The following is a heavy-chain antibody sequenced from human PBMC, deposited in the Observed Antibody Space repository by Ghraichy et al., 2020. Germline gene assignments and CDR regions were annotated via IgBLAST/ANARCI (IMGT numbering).Heavy chain of an antibody. D-gene: IGHD3-16*01. J-gene: IGHJ5*02. V-gene: IGHV3-33*01. CDR2: MWADGKKQ. CDR3: AGDRSYYADDQ. Sequence: GGSLRLSCVASGFYINSHGLHWVRQAPGKGLEWAAVMWADGKKQHYADSVKGRFTISRDTFKNTVYLQMNSVRVEDTAIYYCAGDRSYYADDQWGQGTLVTVSS. CDR1: GFYINSHG.